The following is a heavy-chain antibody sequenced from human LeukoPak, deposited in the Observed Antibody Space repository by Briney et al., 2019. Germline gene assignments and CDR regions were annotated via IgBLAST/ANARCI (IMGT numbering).Heavy chain of an antibody. D-gene: IGHD3-22*01. J-gene: IGHJ3*02. CDR2: MHKDGSA. CDR1: GGSINSDY. CDR3: ARGMYDSTGYSNPFDI. Sequence: SETLSLTCTVSGGSINSDYWSWIRQSPGKGLEWIGSMHKDGSANYNPSLKSRVTISADTSKNHVSLRVTSVTAADTAVYFCARGMYDSTGYSNPFDIWGQGTMVTVSS. V-gene: IGHV4-59*12.